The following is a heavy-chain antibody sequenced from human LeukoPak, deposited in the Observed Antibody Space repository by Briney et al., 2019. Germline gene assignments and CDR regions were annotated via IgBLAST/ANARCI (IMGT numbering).Heavy chain of an antibody. J-gene: IGHJ4*02. V-gene: IGHV1-18*01. CDR3: ARANCAGDCYLKH. CDR2: IGVDNVDT. D-gene: IGHD2-21*02. CDR1: GHTLANYA. Sequence: ASVTVSCKASGHTLANYAITWVRQAPGQGLEYTGWIGVDNVDTNDVQMLQGRVTMTTDTSTNTAYMELRGLRSDDTAVYYCARANCAGDCYLKHWGQGTLVTVSS.